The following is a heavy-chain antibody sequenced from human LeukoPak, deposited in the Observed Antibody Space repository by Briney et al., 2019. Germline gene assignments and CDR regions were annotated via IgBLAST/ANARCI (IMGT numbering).Heavy chain of an antibody. CDR2: IYHSGST. Sequence: SETLSLTCTVSGGSISSYYWSWIRQPPGKGLEWIGYIYHSGSTYYNPSLKSRVTISVDRSKNQFSLKLSSVTAADTAVYYCARDCPRGSYYDSSGYYTAFDIWGQGTMVTVSS. CDR1: GGSISSYY. J-gene: IGHJ3*02. CDR3: ARDCPRGSYYDSSGYYTAFDI. V-gene: IGHV4-59*12. D-gene: IGHD3-22*01.